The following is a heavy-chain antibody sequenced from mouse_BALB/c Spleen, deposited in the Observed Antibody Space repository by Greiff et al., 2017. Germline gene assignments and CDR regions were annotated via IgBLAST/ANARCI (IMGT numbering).Heavy chain of an antibody. V-gene: IGHV2-9*02. D-gene: IGHD1-2*01. CDR1: GFSLTSYG. CDR2: IWAGGST. Sequence: VQGVESGPGLVAPSQSLSITCTVSGFSLTSYGVHWVRQPPGKGLEWLGVIWAGGSTNYNSALMSRLSISKDNSKSQVFLKMNSLQTDDTAMYYCAREGAHYYGFFAYWGQGTLVTVSA. CDR3: AREGAHYYGFFAY. J-gene: IGHJ3*01.